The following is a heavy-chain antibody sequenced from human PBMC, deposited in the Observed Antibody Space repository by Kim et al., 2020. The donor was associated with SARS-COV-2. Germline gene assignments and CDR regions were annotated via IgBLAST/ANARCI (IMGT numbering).Heavy chain of an antibody. CDR2: RT. V-gene: IGHV3-74*01. J-gene: IGHJ6*02. CDR3: AREANYGMDV. Sequence: RTSHADSVKGRFTISRDNARNTLYLQMNSLGAEDTAVYYCAREANYGMDVWGQGTTVTVSS.